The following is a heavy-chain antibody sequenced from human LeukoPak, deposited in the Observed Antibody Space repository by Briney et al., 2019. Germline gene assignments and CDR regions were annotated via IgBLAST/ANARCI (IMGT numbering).Heavy chain of an antibody. V-gene: IGHV3-23*01. CDR2: ISGSSGST. Sequence: GGSLRLSCAASGFTFSSHAMSWVRQAPGKGREWVSAISGSSGSTYYADSVKGRFTISRDNSKNTLYLQMNSLRDEDTAVYYCAKDPDILTGYSGFDYWGQGTLVTVSS. CDR1: GFTFSSHA. CDR3: AKDPDILTGYSGFDY. D-gene: IGHD3-9*01. J-gene: IGHJ4*02.